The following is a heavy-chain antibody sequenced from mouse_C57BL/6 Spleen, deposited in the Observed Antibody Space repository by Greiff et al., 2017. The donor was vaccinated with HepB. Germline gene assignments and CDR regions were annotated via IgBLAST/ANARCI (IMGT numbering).Heavy chain of an antibody. J-gene: IGHJ2*01. Sequence: EVQVVESGTVLARPGASVKMSCKTSGYTFTSYWMHWVKQRPGQGLEWIGAIYPGNSDTSYNQKFKGKAKLTAVTSASTAYMELSSLTNEDSAVYYCTRGDYDGTSYFDYWGQGTTLTVSS. D-gene: IGHD2-4*01. CDR1: GYTFTSYW. CDR2: IYPGNSDT. CDR3: TRGDYDGTSYFDY. V-gene: IGHV1-5*01.